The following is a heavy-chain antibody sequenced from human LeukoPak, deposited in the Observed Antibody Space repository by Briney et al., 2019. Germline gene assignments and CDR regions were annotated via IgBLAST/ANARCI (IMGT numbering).Heavy chain of an antibody. J-gene: IGHJ4*02. CDR3: ARGCQGVVAMVDC. Sequence: PGGSLRLSCAASGFTFSSYSMHWVRQAPGKGLEWVAVISYDGSDKYYAASVKGRFTISRDNPKNTLYLQMNSLRGEDTAVYYCARGCQGVVAMVDCWGQGILVTVSS. D-gene: IGHD3-3*01. V-gene: IGHV3-30-3*01. CDR1: GFTFSSYS. CDR2: ISYDGSDK.